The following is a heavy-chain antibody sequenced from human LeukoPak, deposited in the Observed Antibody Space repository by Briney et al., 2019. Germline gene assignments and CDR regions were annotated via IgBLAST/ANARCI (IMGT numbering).Heavy chain of an antibody. CDR3: AKRYYGSGNYDPLLGY. V-gene: IGHV3-23*01. CDR2: ISGSGTNT. D-gene: IGHD3-10*01. CDR1: GFTFSSYW. J-gene: IGHJ4*02. Sequence: GGSLRLSCAASGFTFSSYWMSWVRRAPGKVLEWVSAISGSGTNTYYADSVKGRFTISRDNSKNTLFLQMNSLRAEDTAVYYCAKRYYGSGNYDPLLGYWGQGALVTVSS.